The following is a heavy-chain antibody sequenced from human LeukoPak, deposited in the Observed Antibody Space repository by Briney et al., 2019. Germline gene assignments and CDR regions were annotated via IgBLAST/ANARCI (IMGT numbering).Heavy chain of an antibody. Sequence: GGSLRLSCAASGFTFSSYEMKWVRQAPGKGLEWVSYISSSGSTIYYGDSVKGRFTISRDNAKNSLYLRMNSLRAEDTAVYYCARGPFASGSYSLYGYGSVFDYWGQGTLVTVSS. V-gene: IGHV3-48*03. J-gene: IGHJ4*02. CDR2: ISSSGSTI. CDR3: ARGPFASGSYSLYGYGSVFDY. CDR1: GFTFSSYE. D-gene: IGHD3-10*01.